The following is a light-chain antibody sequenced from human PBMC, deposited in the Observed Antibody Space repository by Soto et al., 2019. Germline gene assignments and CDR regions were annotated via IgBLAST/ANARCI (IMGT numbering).Light chain of an antibody. CDR1: QTISYTS. CDR3: QHYASSIFP. V-gene: IGKV3-20*01. CDR2: ASS. J-gene: IGKJ3*01. Sequence: IVLTRSPGTLSLSPGEGATLSCRASQTISYTSLAWYQHTPGRAPRLLIYASSSRAAGIPDRFSGTGSGTDFTLSISRLEPDDFAVYYCQHYASSIFPFGPGTKVDIX.